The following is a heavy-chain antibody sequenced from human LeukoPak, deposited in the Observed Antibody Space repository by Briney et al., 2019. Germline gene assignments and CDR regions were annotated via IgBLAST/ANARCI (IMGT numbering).Heavy chain of an antibody. V-gene: IGHV1-2*02. D-gene: IGHD3/OR15-3a*01. CDR1: GYTFTGYY. CDR2: INPNSGGT. CDR3: ARRGQGDWITDAFDI. J-gene: IGHJ3*02. Sequence: GASVKVSCKASGYTFTGYYMHWVRQAPGQGLEWMGWINPNSGGTNYAQKFQGRVTMTRDTSISTAYMELSRLRSDDTAVYYCARRGQGDWITDAFDIWGQGTMVTVSS.